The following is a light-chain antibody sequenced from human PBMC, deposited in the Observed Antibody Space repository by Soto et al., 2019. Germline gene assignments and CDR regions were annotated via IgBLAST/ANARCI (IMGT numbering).Light chain of an antibody. CDR3: QQYYSFSIT. J-gene: IGKJ5*01. CDR2: KTS. CDR1: QSISDW. Sequence: DIQMTQSPSTLSASVGDRVTITCRASQSISDWLAWYQQKPGKAPNLLIYKTSSLESGVPSRFSGSGSGTEFTLTISSLQPDDFATYYCQQYYSFSITFGQGTRLEI. V-gene: IGKV1-5*03.